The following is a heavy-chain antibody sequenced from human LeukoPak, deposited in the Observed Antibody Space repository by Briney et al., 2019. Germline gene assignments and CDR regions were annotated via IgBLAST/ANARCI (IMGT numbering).Heavy chain of an antibody. J-gene: IGHJ4*02. D-gene: IGHD6-6*01. CDR1: GGSFSGYY. CDR2: INHSGST. Sequence: SETLSLTCAVYGGSFSGYYWSWIRQPPGKGLEWIGGINHSGSTNYNPSLKSQVTISVDTSKNQFSLKLSSATAADTAVYYCARGVRAARRFDYWGQGTLVTVSS. V-gene: IGHV4-34*01. CDR3: ARGVRAARRFDY.